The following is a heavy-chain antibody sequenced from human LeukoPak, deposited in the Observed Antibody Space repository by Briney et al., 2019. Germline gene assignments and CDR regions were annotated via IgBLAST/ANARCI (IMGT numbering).Heavy chain of an antibody. J-gene: IGHJ3*02. CDR1: GGTFSSYA. Sequence: ASVKVSCKASGGTFSSYAISWVRQAPGQGLEWMGRIIPILGIANYAQKFQGRVTITADKSTSTAYMELSSLRSEDTAVYYCARDRGIAYCGGDCAFDIWGQGTMVTVSS. CDR3: ARDRGIAYCGGDCAFDI. D-gene: IGHD2-21*02. V-gene: IGHV1-69*04. CDR2: IIPILGIA.